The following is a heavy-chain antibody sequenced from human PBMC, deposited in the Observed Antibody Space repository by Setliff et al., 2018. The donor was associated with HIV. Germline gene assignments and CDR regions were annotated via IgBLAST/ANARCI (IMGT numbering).Heavy chain of an antibody. J-gene: IGHJ4*02. CDR2: MYHSGSS. CDR3: ARLANGDIVATVDYFDY. CDR1: GDSVKSGYY. V-gene: IGHV4-38-2*02. D-gene: IGHD5-12*01. Sequence: SETLSLTCTVSGDSVKSGYYWGWIRQPPGKGLEWIGSMYHSGSSYYNPSLKSRVTISADTSRNQFSLKLYSVTAADTAVYYCARLANGDIVATVDYFDYWGQGTLVTVSS.